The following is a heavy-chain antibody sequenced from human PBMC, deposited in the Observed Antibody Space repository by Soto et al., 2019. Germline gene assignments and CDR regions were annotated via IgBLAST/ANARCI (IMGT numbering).Heavy chain of an antibody. CDR3: ARGRDGYNFGAVY. D-gene: IGHD5-12*01. J-gene: IGHJ4*02. V-gene: IGHV1-69*01. CDR2: IIPKLGSA. CDR1: GGGNLRDYR. Sequence: QVQLVQSGAEMKKPGSSVQVSCKASGGGNLRDYRTTWVRQAPGQGLEWMGGIIPKLGSANYAQNFQGRVTITADESTGTVNMELRSLRSEDTAVYYCARGRDGYNFGAVYWGQGTPVTVSS.